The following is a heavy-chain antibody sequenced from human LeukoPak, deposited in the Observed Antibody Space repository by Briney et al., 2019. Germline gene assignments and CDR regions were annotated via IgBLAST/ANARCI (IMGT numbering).Heavy chain of an antibody. CDR1: GFTFDDYA. J-gene: IGHJ4*02. CDR3: GKDIKEWELRGGGFDY. Sequence: GRSLRLSCSASGFTFDDYAMHWVRQAPGKGLEWVSGISWNSGSIGYADSVKGRFTISRDNAKNSLYLQMNSLRADDTALYYCGKDIKEWELRGGGFDYWGQGTLVTVSS. V-gene: IGHV3-9*01. CDR2: ISWNSGSI. D-gene: IGHD1-26*01.